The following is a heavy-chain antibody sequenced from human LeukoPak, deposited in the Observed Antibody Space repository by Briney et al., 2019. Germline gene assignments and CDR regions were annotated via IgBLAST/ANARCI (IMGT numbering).Heavy chain of an antibody. V-gene: IGHV3-7*01. D-gene: IGHD6-13*01. CDR3: ARVVAAAGIDFDY. J-gene: IGHJ4*02. Sequence: GGSLRLSCAASGFSFSGYWMTWVRQAPGKGLEWVARLHADGVEQNYVDSVTGRFTISRDNAKNSLYLQMNSLRAEDTAVYYCARVVAAAGIDFDYWGQGTLVTVSS. CDR2: LHADGVEQ. CDR1: GFSFSGYW.